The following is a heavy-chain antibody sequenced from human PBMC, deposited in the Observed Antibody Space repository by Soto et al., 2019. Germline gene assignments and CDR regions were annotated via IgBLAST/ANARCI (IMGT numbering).Heavy chain of an antibody. CDR1: GEYISNGYY. CDR3: ARGVVAAFDI. V-gene: IGHV4-38-2*01. CDR2: IFHSGTT. Sequence: SETLSLTCAVSGEYISNGYYWAWIRQPPGKWLEWIGSIFHSGTTYYNPSIKSRVTIAVDTSKNQFSLKLSSVTAADTAVYYCARGVVAAFDIWGQGTMVTVSS. J-gene: IGHJ3*02. D-gene: IGHD3-22*01.